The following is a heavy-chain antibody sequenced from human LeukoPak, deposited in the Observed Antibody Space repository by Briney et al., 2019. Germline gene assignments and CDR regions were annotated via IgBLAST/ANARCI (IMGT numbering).Heavy chain of an antibody. J-gene: IGHJ4*02. CDR3: ARDHRPNIAAAGTAFDY. V-gene: IGHV3-30-3*01. D-gene: IGHD6-13*01. CDR2: ISYDGSNK. Sequence: GGSLRLSCAASGFTFSSYAMHWVRQAPGKGLEWVAVISYDGSNKYYADSVKGRFTISRDNSKNTLYLQMNSLRAEDTAVYYCARDHRPNIAAAGTAFDYWGQGTLVTVSS. CDR1: GFTFSSYA.